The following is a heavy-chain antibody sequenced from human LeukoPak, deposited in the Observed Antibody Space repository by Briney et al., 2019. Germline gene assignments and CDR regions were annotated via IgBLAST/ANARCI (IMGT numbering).Heavy chain of an antibody. Sequence: GRSLRLSCAASGFTFSSYGMHWVRQAPGKGLEWVAVIWYGGSNKYYADSVKGRFTISRDNSKNTLYLQMNSLRAEDTAVYYCARDGVVVVPAAMRGYYYYYGMDVWGQGTTDTVSS. D-gene: IGHD2-2*01. CDR3: ARDGVVVVPAAMRGYYYYYGMDV. CDR2: IWYGGSNK. CDR1: GFTFSSYG. J-gene: IGHJ6*02. V-gene: IGHV3-33*01.